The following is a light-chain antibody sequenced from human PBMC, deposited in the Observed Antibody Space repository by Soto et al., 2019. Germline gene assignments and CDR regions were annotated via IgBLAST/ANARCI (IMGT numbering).Light chain of an antibody. Sequence: EIVLTQSPGTLSLSPGERATLSCRASQSVSSSYLAWYQQKPGQAPRLLIYCASSRATGIPDRFSGSVSGTDVTVTSIRLEPEDFAVYYCLQYGSSPFTFGQGTKLVIK. CDR2: CAS. CDR3: LQYGSSPFT. CDR1: QSVSSSY. J-gene: IGKJ2*01. V-gene: IGKV3-20*01.